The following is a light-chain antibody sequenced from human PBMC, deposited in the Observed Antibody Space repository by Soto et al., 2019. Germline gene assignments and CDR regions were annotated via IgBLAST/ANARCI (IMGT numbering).Light chain of an antibody. CDR2: AAS. CDR1: QSISSY. CDR3: QQSYSTPSRT. Sequence: DIQMTQSPSSLSASVGDRVTITCRASQSISSYLNWYQQKPGKAPKLLIYAASSLQSGVPSRFSGSGSGTDFTLTISSLQPEDFATYYCQQSYSTPSRTLGGGTKVDSK. V-gene: IGKV1-39*01. J-gene: IGKJ4*01.